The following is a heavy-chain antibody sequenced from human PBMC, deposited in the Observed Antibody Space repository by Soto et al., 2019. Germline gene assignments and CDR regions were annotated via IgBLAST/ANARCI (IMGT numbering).Heavy chain of an antibody. J-gene: IGHJ5*02. CDR2: ISYDGSNK. V-gene: IGHV3-30*18. Sequence: PGGSLRLCCAASGFTFGSYGMHWVRQAPGKGLEWVAVISYDGSNKYYADSVKGRFTISRDNSKNTLYLQMNSLRAEDTAVYYCAKDEQDIAATNMGPYNWFDPWGQGT. CDR3: AKDEQDIAATNMGPYNWFDP. D-gene: IGHD5-12*01. CDR1: GFTFGSYG.